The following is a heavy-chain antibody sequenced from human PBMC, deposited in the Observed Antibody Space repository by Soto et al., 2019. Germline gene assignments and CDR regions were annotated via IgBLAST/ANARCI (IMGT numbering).Heavy chain of an antibody. CDR1: GGYISSGGYS. CDR2: IYHSGST. J-gene: IGHJ5*02. CDR3: AGAPANVETAMGVPRLSNP. V-gene: IGHV4-30-2*01. D-gene: IGHD5-18*01. Sequence: KTSETLSLPCSVSGGYISSGGYSWSWIRQPPGKGLEWIGYIYHSGSTYSNPSLKSRVTISVDRSKNQFSLKLSSVTAADPAVYYYAGAPANVETAMGVPRLSNPRGQGTQVIFSA.